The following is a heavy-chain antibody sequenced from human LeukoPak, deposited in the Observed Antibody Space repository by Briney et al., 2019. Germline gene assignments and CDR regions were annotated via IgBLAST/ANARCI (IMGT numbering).Heavy chain of an antibody. CDR2: IYHSGNT. Sequence: SETLSLTCTVSGYSISSGYYWGWIRQPPGKGLEWIGSIYHSGNTYYNPSLKSRVTISVDTSKNQFSLKLSSVTAADTAVYYCGRDRGRYDILTGYRSGRLDYWGQGTLVAVSS. CDR1: GYSISSGYY. V-gene: IGHV4-38-2*02. J-gene: IGHJ4*02. D-gene: IGHD3-9*01. CDR3: GRDRGRYDILTGYRSGRLDY.